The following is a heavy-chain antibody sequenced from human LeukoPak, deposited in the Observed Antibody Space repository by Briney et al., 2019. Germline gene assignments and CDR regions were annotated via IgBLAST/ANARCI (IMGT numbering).Heavy chain of an antibody. D-gene: IGHD2-2*02. J-gene: IGHJ4*02. Sequence: ASVKVSCKASGYTFTGYYMHWVRQAHGQGLEWMGWINPNSGGTNYAQKFQGRVTMTRDTSISTAYMELSRLRSDDTAVYYCARDHCSSTSCYTGRGPDYWGQGTLVTVSS. CDR2: INPNSGGT. CDR3: ARDHCSSTSCYTGRGPDY. CDR1: GYTFTGYY. V-gene: IGHV1-2*02.